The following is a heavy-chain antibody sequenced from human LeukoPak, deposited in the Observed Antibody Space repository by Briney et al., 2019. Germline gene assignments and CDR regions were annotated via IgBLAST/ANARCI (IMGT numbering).Heavy chain of an antibody. Sequence: SETLSLTCAVYGGSFSGYYWSWIRQPPGKGLEWIGEINHSGSTNYNPSLKSRVTISVDTSKNQFSLKLSSVTAADTAVYYCARQWGYCSGGSCYSNWFDPWGQGTLVTVSS. J-gene: IGHJ5*02. V-gene: IGHV4-34*01. CDR3: ARQWGYCSGGSCYSNWFDP. D-gene: IGHD2-15*01. CDR2: INHSGST. CDR1: GGSFSGYY.